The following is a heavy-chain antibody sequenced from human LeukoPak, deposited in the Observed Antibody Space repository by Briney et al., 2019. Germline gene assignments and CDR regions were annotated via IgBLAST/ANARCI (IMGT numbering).Heavy chain of an antibody. CDR1: GGSFSGYY. Sequence: SETLSLTCAVYGGSFSGYYWSWIRQPPGKGLEWIGEINHSGSTNYNPSLKSRVTISVDTSKNQFSLKLSSVTAADTAVCYCARGWGVDYYDSSGYYYLLDYWGQGTLVTVSS. CDR2: INHSGST. V-gene: IGHV4-34*01. J-gene: IGHJ4*02. CDR3: ARGWGVDYYDSSGYYYLLDY. D-gene: IGHD3-22*01.